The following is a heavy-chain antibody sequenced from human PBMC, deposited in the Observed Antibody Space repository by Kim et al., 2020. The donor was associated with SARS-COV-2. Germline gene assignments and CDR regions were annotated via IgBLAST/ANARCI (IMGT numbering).Heavy chain of an antibody. V-gene: IGHV3-7*03. CDR2: IKEDGSEK. J-gene: IGHJ6*02. D-gene: IGHD1-26*01. Sequence: GGSLRLSCAVSEFTFSNYWMSWVRQAPGKGLEWVANIKEDGSEKHYAESVKGRFTISRDNAKNSLYLQMNSLRAEDTAVYYCARGWVMDVWGQGTTVTVSS. CDR1: EFTFSNYW. CDR3: ARGWVMDV.